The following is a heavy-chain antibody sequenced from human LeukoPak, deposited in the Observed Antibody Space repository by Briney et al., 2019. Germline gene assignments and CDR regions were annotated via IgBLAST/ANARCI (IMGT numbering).Heavy chain of an antibody. J-gene: IGHJ4*02. D-gene: IGHD4-11*01. CDR2: IYPGDSDT. Sequence: GESLKISRKGSGYSFTSYWIGWVRQMPGKGLEWMGIIYPGDSDTRYSPSFQGQVTISADKSISTAYLQWSSLKASDTAMYYCARTYSNYGLPFDYWGQGTLVTVSS. CDR1: GYSFTSYW. CDR3: ARTYSNYGLPFDY. V-gene: IGHV5-51*01.